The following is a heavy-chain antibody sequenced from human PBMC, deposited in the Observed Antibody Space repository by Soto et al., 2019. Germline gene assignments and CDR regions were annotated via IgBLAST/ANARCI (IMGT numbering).Heavy chain of an antibody. J-gene: IGHJ3*02. D-gene: IGHD2-21*01. CDR3: AKDRGIVALFDI. Sequence: QVQLVESGGGGVQPGRSLRLSCAASGFTFSSYGMHWVRQAPVKGLEWVAVISYDGSNKYYADSVKGRFTISRDNSKNTLYLQMNSLRAEDTAVYYCAKDRGIVALFDIWGQGTMVTVSS. CDR1: GFTFSSYG. CDR2: ISYDGSNK. V-gene: IGHV3-30*18.